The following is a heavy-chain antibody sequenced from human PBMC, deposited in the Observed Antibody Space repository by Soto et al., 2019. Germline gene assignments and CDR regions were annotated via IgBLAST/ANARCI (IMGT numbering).Heavy chain of an antibody. CDR1: GFTFSTYA. J-gene: IGHJ4*02. V-gene: IGHV3-23*01. D-gene: IGHD2-15*01. CDR3: AKGAISSRYSCCHX. CDR2: IGGSDDRT. Sequence: PGGSLRLSFAASGFTFSTYAMSWVRQGPGKGLEWVAVIGGSDDRTSYADSVKGRFTISRDNPKNTLYLQMNSLRADDTAIYYCAKGAISSRYSCCHXWGQESLVTASX.